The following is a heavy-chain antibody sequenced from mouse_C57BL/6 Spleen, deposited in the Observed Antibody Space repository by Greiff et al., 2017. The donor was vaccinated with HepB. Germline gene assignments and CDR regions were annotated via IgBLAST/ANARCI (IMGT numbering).Heavy chain of an antibody. V-gene: IGHV5-4*01. CDR3: ARDETGEAMDY. D-gene: IGHD4-1*01. CDR1: GFTFSSYA. CDR2: ISDGGSYT. Sequence: EVKVVESGGGLVKPGGSLKLSCAASGFTFSSYAMSWVRQTPEKRLEWVATISDGGSYTYYPDNVKGRFTISRDNAKNNLYLQMSHLKSEDTAMYYCARDETGEAMDYWGQGTSVTVSS. J-gene: IGHJ4*01.